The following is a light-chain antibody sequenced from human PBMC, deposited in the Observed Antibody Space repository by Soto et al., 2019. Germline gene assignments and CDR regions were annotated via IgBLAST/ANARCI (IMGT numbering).Light chain of an antibody. Sequence: QSALTQPASVSGSPGQSITISCTGTSSDVVSFNLVSWYQQYPGKAPKLMIYEGSKRPSGVSNRFSGSKSGNTASLTISGLQAEDEAEYYCCSYAGMNTVAFGGGTKVTVL. CDR2: EGS. CDR1: SSDVVSFNL. CDR3: CSYAGMNTVA. V-gene: IGLV2-23*01. J-gene: IGLJ2*01.